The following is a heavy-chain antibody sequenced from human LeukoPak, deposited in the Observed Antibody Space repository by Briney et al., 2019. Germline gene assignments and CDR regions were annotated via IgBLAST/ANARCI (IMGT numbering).Heavy chain of an antibody. D-gene: IGHD1-26*01. CDR3: ARLRGIILGALLHYYFDY. CDR2: IAYSGNT. V-gene: IGHV4-39*01. CDR1: GGSISGSSYS. J-gene: IGHJ4*02. Sequence: PSETLSLTCTVSGGSISGSSYSWGWLRQPPGKGLEGIGRIAYSGNTYYSPSLKSRVTISIDTSKHQFSLKLSSVTAADTAVYYCARLRGIILGALLHYYFDYWGQGTLVSVSS.